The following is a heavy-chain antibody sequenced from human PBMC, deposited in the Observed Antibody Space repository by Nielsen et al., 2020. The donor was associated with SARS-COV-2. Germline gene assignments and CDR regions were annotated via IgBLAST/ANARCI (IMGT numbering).Heavy chain of an antibody. D-gene: IGHD4-17*01. CDR1: GFTFSSYA. J-gene: IGHJ6*02. CDR2: TNPDGREN. V-gene: IGHV3-7*05. CDR3: ARDYGDFRDYYYGMDV. Sequence: GGSLRLSCAASGFTFSSYAMSWVRQGPGKGLEWVATTNPDGRENYYVESVKGRFTISRDNARSALYLQMNSLRGEDSAIYYCARDYGDFRDYYYGMDVWGQGTTVTVSS.